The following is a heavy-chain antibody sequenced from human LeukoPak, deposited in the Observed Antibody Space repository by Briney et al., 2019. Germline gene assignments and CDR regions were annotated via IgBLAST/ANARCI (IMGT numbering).Heavy chain of an antibody. Sequence: GGSLRLSCAASGFTFSSYSMNWVRQAPGKGLEWVSYISSSSSTIYYADSVKGRFTISRDNSKNTLYLQMDSLRAEDTAVYYCARDPVHFGTFFDYWGQGTLVTVSS. V-gene: IGHV3-48*01. D-gene: IGHD1-14*01. CDR3: ARDPVHFGTFFDY. CDR2: ISSSSSTI. CDR1: GFTFSSYS. J-gene: IGHJ4*02.